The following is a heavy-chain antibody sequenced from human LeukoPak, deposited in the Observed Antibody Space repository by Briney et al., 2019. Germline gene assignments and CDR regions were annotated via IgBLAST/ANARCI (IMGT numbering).Heavy chain of an antibody. CDR3: ARDRVSYYYDSSGYYILVY. CDR2: IIPVFGTA. CDR1: GGTFSSYA. Sequence: ASVKVSCKASGGTFSSYAISWVRQAPGQGLEWMGGIIPVFGTANYAQKFQGRVTITADESTSTAYMELSSLRSEDTAVYYCARDRVSYYYDSSGYYILVYWGQGTLVTVSS. V-gene: IGHV1-69*13. J-gene: IGHJ4*02. D-gene: IGHD3-22*01.